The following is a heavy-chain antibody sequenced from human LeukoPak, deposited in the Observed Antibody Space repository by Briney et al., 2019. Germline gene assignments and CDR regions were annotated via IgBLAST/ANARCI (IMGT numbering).Heavy chain of an antibody. CDR1: GFTFGDYA. CDR2: IRSKAYGETA. D-gene: IGHD1-1*01. J-gene: IGHJ4*02. Sequence: GGSLRLSCTASGFTFGDYAMSLIRQAPGKGLEWVGVIRSKAYGETADYAASVKGRFTISRDDSKAIAYLQMNSLKTEDTAVYHCTRDRGAYNLYDYWGQGTLVTVSS. V-gene: IGHV3-49*03. CDR3: TRDRGAYNLYDY.